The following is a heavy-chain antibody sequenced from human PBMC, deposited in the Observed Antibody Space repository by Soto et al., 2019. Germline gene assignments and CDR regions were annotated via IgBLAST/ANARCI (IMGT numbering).Heavy chain of an antibody. CDR1: GFTFSSYA. CDR3: AKVRDIVVVVAATYNY. J-gene: IGHJ4*02. V-gene: IGHV3-23*01. Sequence: VQLLESGGGLVQPGGSLRLSCAASGFTFSSYAMSWVRQAPGKGLEWVSAISGSGGSTYYADSMKGRFTISRDNSKNTLYLQMNSLRAEDTAVYYCAKVRDIVVVVAATYNYWGQGTLVTVSS. CDR2: ISGSGGST. D-gene: IGHD2-15*01.